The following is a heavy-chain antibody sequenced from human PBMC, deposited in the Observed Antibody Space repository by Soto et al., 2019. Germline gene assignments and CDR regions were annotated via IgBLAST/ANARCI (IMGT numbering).Heavy chain of an antibody. CDR2: IKSKTDGGTT. V-gene: IGHV3-15*07. CDR1: GFTFSNAW. J-gene: IGHJ4*02. Sequence: LRLSCAASGFTFSNAWMNWVRQAPGKGLEWVGRIKSKTDGGTTDYAAPVKGRFTISRDDSKNTLYLQMNSLKTEDTAVYYCTTASYCGGDCPQYYWGQGTLVTVSS. CDR3: TTASYCGGDCPQYY. D-gene: IGHD2-21*02.